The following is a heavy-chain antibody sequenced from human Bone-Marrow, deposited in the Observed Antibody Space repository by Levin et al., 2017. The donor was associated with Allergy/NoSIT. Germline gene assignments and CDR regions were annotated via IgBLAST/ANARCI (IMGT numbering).Heavy chain of an antibody. CDR3: ARDLEATTDYMDV. CDR1: GFTFSSYG. CDR2: IWYDGSNK. Sequence: GGSLRLSCAASGFTFSSYGRHWVRQAPGKGLEWVAVIWYDGSNKYYADSVKGRFTRSRDNSKNTLYLQMNSLRAEDTAVYYCARDLEATTDYMDVWGKGTTVTVSS. J-gene: IGHJ6*03. D-gene: IGHD3-3*01. V-gene: IGHV3-33*01.